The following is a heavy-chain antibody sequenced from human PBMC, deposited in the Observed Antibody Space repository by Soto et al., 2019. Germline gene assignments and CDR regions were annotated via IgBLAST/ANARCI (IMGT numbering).Heavy chain of an antibody. V-gene: IGHV4-59*01. CDR3: ARAKIMITFGGAHPHIFDY. D-gene: IGHD3-16*01. J-gene: IGHJ4*02. CDR1: GGSPSSYY. Sequence: SSETLSLTCTVSGGSPSSYYWSWIRQPPGKGLEWIGYIYYSGSTNYNPSLKSRVTISVDTSKNQFSLKLSSVTAADTAVYYCARAKIMITFGGAHPHIFDYWGQGTLVTVSS. CDR2: IYYSGST.